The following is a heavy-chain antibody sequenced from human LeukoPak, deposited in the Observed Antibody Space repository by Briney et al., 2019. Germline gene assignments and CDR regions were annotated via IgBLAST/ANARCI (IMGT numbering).Heavy chain of an antibody. CDR2: IYSGGSI. J-gene: IGHJ6*03. Sequence: PGGSLRLSCAASGFTVSSNYMTWVRQAPGKGLEWVSVIYSGGSINYADSVKGRFTISRDNAKNSLYLQMNSLRAEDTAVYYCARDYPGYYYYMDVWGKGTTVTVSS. CDR3: ARDYPGYYYYMDV. CDR1: GFTVSSNY. V-gene: IGHV3-66*01.